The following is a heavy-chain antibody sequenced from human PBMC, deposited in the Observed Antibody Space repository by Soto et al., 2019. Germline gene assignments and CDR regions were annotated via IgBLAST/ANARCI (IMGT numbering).Heavy chain of an antibody. CDR2: IYYSGST. V-gene: IGHV4-39*01. Sequence: QLQLQESGPGLVKPSDTLSLTCTGSGGSISIGSSYWGWMRQPPGKGLEWIGSIYYSGSTYYNSSLKSRVTISVDTSKNQFSLKLSSVTAADTAVYYCARLQPVLYGDYVDYWGQGTLVTVSS. CDR1: GGSISIGSSY. CDR3: ARLQPVLYGDYVDY. D-gene: IGHD4-17*01. J-gene: IGHJ4*02.